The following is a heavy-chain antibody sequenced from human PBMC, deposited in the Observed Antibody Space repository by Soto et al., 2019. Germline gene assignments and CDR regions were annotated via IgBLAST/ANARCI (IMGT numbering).Heavy chain of an antibody. CDR2: IYHSGST. D-gene: IGHD4-17*01. V-gene: IGHV4-4*02. CDR3: ARTPDDYGASRWFDP. CDR1: SGSISSSNW. J-gene: IGHJ5*02. Sequence: SETLSLTCAVSSGSISSSNWWSWVRQPPGKGLEWIGEIYHSGSTNYNPSLKSRVTISVDKSKNQFSLKLSSVTAADTAVYYCARTPDDYGASRWFDPWGQGTLVTVSS.